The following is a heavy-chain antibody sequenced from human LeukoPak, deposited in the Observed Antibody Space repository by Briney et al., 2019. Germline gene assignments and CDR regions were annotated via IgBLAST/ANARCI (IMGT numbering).Heavy chain of an antibody. CDR1: GYTLTELS. D-gene: IGHD1-26*01. CDR3: ATEFSGGSYYDFDY. CDR2: FDPEDGET. J-gene: IGHJ4*02. V-gene: IGHV1-24*01. Sequence: GASVKVSCKVSGYTLTELSMHWVRQAPGKGLEWMGGFDPEDGETIYAQKFQGRVTMTEDTSTDTAYMELSSLRSEDTAVYYCATEFSGGSYYDFDYWGQGTLVTVSS.